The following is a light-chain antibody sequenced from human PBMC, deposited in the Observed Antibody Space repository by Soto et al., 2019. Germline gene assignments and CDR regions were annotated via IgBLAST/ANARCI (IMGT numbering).Light chain of an antibody. J-gene: IGLJ2*01. CDR1: SSDVGGYNY. CDR2: DVS. V-gene: IGLV2-14*01. CDR3: SSYTSSSTYVV. Sequence: QSALTQPASVSGSPGQSITISCTGTSSDVGGYNYVSWYQQHPGKAPKLMIYDVSNRPSGVSNRFSGSKSGNTASLTISGPQAEDEADYYCSSYTSSSTYVVFGGGTKVTVL.